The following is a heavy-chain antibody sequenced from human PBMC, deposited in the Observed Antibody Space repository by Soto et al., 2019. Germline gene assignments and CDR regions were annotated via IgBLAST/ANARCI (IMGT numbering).Heavy chain of an antibody. V-gene: IGHV4-4*07. CDR2: IYTSGNT. CDR3: ATFREGYCTNGVCYTGGLDY. Sequence: SETLSLTCTVSGGSISSYYWSWIRQPAGKGLDWIGRIYTSGNTNYNPSLKSRVTMSVDTSKNQFSLKLTSVTAADTAVYYCATFREGYCTNGVCYTGGLDYWGQGTLVTVSS. D-gene: IGHD2-8*01. CDR1: GGSISSYY. J-gene: IGHJ4*02.